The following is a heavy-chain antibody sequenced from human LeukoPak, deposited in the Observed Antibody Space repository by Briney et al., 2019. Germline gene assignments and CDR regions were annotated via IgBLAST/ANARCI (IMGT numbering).Heavy chain of an antibody. D-gene: IGHD3-9*01. CDR2: ISYDGSNK. V-gene: IGHV3-30*04. Sequence: KSGGSLRLSCAASGFTFSSYAMHWVRQAPGKGLEWVAVISYDGSNKYYADSVKGRFTISRDNSKNTLYLQMNSLRAEDTAVYYCARARVDPRYFDWLLKADYYYGMDVWGQGTTVTVSS. J-gene: IGHJ6*02. CDR1: GFTFSSYA. CDR3: ARARVDPRYFDWLLKADYYYGMDV.